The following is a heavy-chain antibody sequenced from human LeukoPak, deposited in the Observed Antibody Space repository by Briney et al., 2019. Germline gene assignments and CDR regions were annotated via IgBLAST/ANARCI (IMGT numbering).Heavy chain of an antibody. D-gene: IGHD6-6*01. CDR2: IYHSGSA. CDR3: ARASSIYYYMDV. J-gene: IGHJ6*03. V-gene: IGHV4-30-2*01. CDR1: GGSISSGGYY. Sequence: SQTLSLTCTVSGGSISSGGYYWSWIRQPPGKGLEWIGYIYHSGSAYYNPSLKSRVTISVDRSKNQFSLKLSSVTAADTAVYYCARASSIYYYMDVWGKGTTVTVSS.